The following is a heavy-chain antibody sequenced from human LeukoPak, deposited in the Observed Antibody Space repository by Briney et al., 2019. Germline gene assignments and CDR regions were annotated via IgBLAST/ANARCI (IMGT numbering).Heavy chain of an antibody. CDR1: GFTFSNYD. CDR2: ITGSGDTT. CDR3: AKTGMGHDAFDI. D-gene: IGHD1-26*01. J-gene: IGHJ3*02. Sequence: PGGSLRLSCAASGFTFSNYDMTWVRQAPGKGLKWVSTITGSGDTTYYADSMKGRFTISRDNSKNTLNLQMNRLRAEDTAVYYCAKTGMGHDAFDIWGQGTMVTVSS. V-gene: IGHV3-23*01.